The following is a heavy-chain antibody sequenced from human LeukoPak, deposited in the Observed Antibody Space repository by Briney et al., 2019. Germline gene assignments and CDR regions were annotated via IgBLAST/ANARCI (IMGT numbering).Heavy chain of an antibody. V-gene: IGHV3-15*01. CDR3: ARDPGGSYPRGGY. Sequence: KPGGSLRLSCAASGFTFSNAWMSWVRQAPGKGLEWVGRIKSKTDGGTTDYAAPVKGRFTISRDDSKNTLYLQMNSLKTEDTAVYYCARDPGGSYPRGGYWGQGTLVTVSS. D-gene: IGHD1-26*01. CDR1: GFTFSNAW. CDR2: IKSKTDGGTT. J-gene: IGHJ4*02.